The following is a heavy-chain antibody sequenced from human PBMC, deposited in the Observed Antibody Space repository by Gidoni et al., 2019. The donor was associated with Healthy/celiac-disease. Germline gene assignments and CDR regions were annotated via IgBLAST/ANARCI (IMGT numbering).Heavy chain of an antibody. CDR3: ANYLTIDWGAVDY. J-gene: IGHJ4*02. CDR2: SSGSGGST. V-gene: IGHV3-23*01. D-gene: IGHD7-27*01. CDR1: GFTFSSYA. Sequence: VQLLESGGGLVQPGGSVRLSCAASGFTFSSYAMSWVRQAPGKGLEWVSASSGSGGSTYYADSGKGRFTTSRDNSKHTLYLQMNSLRAEDTAVYYCANYLTIDWGAVDYWGQGTLVAVSS.